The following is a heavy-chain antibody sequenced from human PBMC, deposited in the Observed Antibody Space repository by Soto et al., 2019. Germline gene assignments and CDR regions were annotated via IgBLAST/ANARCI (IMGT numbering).Heavy chain of an antibody. Sequence: GGSLRLSCAASGFTFSNFGIHWVRQAPGKGLEWVALISYGGSNEFYAESVKGRFIISRDNSKNTVFLQMNSLRTEDTAVYYCAKDRSSDWSLDNWGQGXLVTVSS. CDR3: AKDRSSDWSLDN. CDR2: ISYGGSNE. D-gene: IGHD6-19*01. J-gene: IGHJ4*02. CDR1: GFTFSNFG. V-gene: IGHV3-30*18.